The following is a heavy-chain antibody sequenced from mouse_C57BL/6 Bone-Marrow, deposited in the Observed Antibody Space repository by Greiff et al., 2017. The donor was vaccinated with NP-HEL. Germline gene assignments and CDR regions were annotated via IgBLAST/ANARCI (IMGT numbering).Heavy chain of an antibody. CDR3: ARDFYGSSYRAFFAY. CDR1: GFNIKDYY. D-gene: IGHD1-1*01. Sequence: VQLQQSGAELVKPGASVKLSCTASGFNIKDYYMHWVKQRTEQGLEWIGRIDPEDGETKYAPKFQGKATITADTSSHPASLQLSSLTSEDTAVYYCARDFYGSSYRAFFAYWGQGTLVTVSA. V-gene: IGHV14-2*01. J-gene: IGHJ3*01. CDR2: IDPEDGET.